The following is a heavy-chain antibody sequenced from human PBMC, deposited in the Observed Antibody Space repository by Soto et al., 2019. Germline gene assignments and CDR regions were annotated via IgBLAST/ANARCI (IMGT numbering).Heavy chain of an antibody. J-gene: IGHJ5*02. Sequence: ASVKVSCNASGGTFSSYAISWVRPAPGQGLEWMGGIIPIFGTANYAQKFQGRVTITADESTSTAYMELRSLRSEDTAVYYCARRSYGNWFDPWGQGTLVTVSS. CDR1: GGTFSSYA. CDR3: ARRSYGNWFDP. V-gene: IGHV1-69*13. D-gene: IGHD5-18*01. CDR2: IIPIFGTA.